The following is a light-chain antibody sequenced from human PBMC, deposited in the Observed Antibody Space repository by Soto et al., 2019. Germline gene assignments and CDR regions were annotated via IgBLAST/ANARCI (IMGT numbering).Light chain of an antibody. V-gene: IGKV1-5*01. Sequence: DIQMTQSPSTLSGSVGDRVTITCRASQTISSWLAWYQQKPGKAPKLLIYDASTLESGVPSRLSGSGSGTEFTLSISSLQPDDFATYYCQQYHAYPRTFGQGTKVDIK. CDR3: QQYHAYPRT. CDR2: DAS. CDR1: QTISSW. J-gene: IGKJ1*01.